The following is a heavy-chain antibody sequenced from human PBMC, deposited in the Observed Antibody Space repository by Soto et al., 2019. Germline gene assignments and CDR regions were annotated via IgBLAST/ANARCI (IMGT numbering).Heavy chain of an antibody. D-gene: IGHD6-13*01. CDR1: GCTFTSYA. CDR2: INAGNGNT. CDR3: ARDVETLRKQGILGY. V-gene: IGHV1-3*01. Sequence: ASVKVSCKASGCTFTSYAMHWVRQAPGQRLEWMGWINAGNGNTKYSQKFQGRVTITRDTSASTAYMELSSLRSEDTAVYYCARDVETLRKQGILGYWGQGTLVTVSS. J-gene: IGHJ4*02.